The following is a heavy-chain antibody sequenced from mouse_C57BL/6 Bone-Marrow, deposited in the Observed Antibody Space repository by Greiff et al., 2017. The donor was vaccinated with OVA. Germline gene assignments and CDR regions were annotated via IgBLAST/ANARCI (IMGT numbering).Heavy chain of an antibody. CDR1: GYTFTSYW. V-gene: IGHV1-55*01. CDR3: ARQGLIYDGYYVAY. CDR2: IDPGSGST. D-gene: IGHD2-3*01. Sequence: QVQLQQPGAELVKPGASVKMSCKASGYTFTSYWITWVKQRPGQGLEWIGDIDPGSGSTNYNEKFKSKATLTVDTSSSTAYMQLSSLTSVDTAVYYGARQGLIYDGYYVAYWGQGTLVTVSA. J-gene: IGHJ3*01.